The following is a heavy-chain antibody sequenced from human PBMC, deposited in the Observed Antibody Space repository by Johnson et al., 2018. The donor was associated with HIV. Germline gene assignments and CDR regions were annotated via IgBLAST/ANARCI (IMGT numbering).Heavy chain of an antibody. D-gene: IGHD1-20*01. CDR3: AKDSMGFNWNQFEAFDI. J-gene: IGHJ3*02. Sequence: VQLVESGGGLVQPGGSLRLSCAASGFTFSTYWMNWVRQAPGKGLVWVSRLNSDGSRTDYADSVKGRFTISRDNAKNSLYLQMNSLRAEDTAVYYCAKDSMGFNWNQFEAFDIWGQGTMVTVSS. CDR1: GFTFSTYW. CDR2: LNSDGSRT. V-gene: IGHV3-74*01.